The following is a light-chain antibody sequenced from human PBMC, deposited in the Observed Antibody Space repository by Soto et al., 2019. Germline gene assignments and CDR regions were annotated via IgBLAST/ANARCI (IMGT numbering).Light chain of an antibody. Sequence: SVLTQPPSASGSPGQSVTISCTGTSSDVGGYDYVSWYQQHPGKAPKLMIYEATIRPSGVSDRCSGSKSGNTASLTVSGLQSEDEADYYCSSYTGGNPSYVFGTGTKVTVL. V-gene: IGLV2-8*01. J-gene: IGLJ1*01. CDR3: SSYTGGNPSYV. CDR1: SSDVGGYDY. CDR2: EAT.